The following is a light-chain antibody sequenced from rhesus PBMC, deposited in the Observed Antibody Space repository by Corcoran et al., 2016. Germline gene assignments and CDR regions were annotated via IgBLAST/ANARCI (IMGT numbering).Light chain of an antibody. CDR2: GAS. V-gene: IGKV3-42*01. CDR1: QSVSSS. Sequence: IVMTQSPATLSLSPGERATLSCRASQSVSSSLAWYQQKPGQAPKPLIYGASNRATGIPERVRGSGSGSYVTLTISSLEPEDVGVYYCQQDYSWPLTFGGGTKVELK. J-gene: IGKJ4*01. CDR3: QQDYSWPLT.